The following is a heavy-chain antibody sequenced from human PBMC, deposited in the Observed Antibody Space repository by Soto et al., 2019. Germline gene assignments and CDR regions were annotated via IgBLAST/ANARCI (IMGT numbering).Heavy chain of an antibody. Sequence: EVQLLESGGGLVQPGGSLRLSCAASGFTFSSYAMSWVRQAPGKGLEWVSAISGSGGSTYYADSVKGRFTISRDNSKNTLYLQMNSLRAEDTAVYYCAKDRRVLRVLEWLFGAFDIWGQGTMVTVSS. CDR1: GFTFSSYA. CDR3: AKDRRVLRVLEWLFGAFDI. J-gene: IGHJ3*02. D-gene: IGHD3-3*01. CDR2: ISGSGGST. V-gene: IGHV3-23*01.